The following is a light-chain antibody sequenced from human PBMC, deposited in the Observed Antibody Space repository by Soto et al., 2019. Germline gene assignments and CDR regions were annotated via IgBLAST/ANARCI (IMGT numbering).Light chain of an antibody. V-gene: IGLV2-14*03. CDR2: DVT. J-gene: IGLJ3*02. Sequence: QSALTQPASVSGSPGQSITISCTGATSDVGAYNYVSWYQQHPGKAPQLMIYDVTDRPSGVSNRCSGYKSGNTAALTISGLQAEDEADYYCSSYTSSSTLVFGGGTKLTVL. CDR1: TSDVGAYNY. CDR3: SSYTSSSTLV.